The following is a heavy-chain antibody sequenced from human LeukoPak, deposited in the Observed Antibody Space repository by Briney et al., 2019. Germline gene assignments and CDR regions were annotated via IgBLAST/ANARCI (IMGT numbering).Heavy chain of an antibody. CDR3: AKDSLGSSSKNWFDP. V-gene: IGHV3-23*01. J-gene: IGHJ5*02. D-gene: IGHD6-13*01. CDR2: ISGSGGST. CDR1: GFTFSGYA. Sequence: GGSLRLSCAASGFTFSGYAMSWVRQAPGKGLEWVSAISGSGGSTYYADSVKGRFTISRDNSKNTLYLQMNSLRAEDTAVYYCAKDSLGSSSKNWFDPWGRGTLVTVSS.